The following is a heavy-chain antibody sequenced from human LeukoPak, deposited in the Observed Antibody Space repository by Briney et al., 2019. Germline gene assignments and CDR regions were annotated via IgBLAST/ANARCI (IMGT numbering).Heavy chain of an antibody. CDR3: ARVGDHYHWYFDL. J-gene: IGHJ2*01. D-gene: IGHD3-10*01. Sequence: GGSLRLSCEAPGFSVGTKYMNWVRQAPGKGLEWVSILYSGADTYYADSVKGRFTISRDSSKNTLFLHMNSLRADDTAIYYCARVGDHYHWYFDLWGRGTRVSVSS. CDR2: LYSGADT. CDR1: GFSVGTKY. V-gene: IGHV3-53*01.